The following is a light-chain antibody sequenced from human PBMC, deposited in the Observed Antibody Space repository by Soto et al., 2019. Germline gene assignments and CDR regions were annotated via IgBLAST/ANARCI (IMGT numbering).Light chain of an antibody. CDR1: SNDIGVFNY. V-gene: IGLV2-14*01. Sequence: SVLTPPASLSGSPGQSITISCTVTSNDIGVFNYVSWYQQHPGKAPKLIIYEVSSRPSGVSNRFSGSKSGNTASLTISGLQSEDEGDYYCSSYIRSSLYVFGIGTKVTVL. J-gene: IGLJ1*01. CDR3: SSYIRSSLYV. CDR2: EVS.